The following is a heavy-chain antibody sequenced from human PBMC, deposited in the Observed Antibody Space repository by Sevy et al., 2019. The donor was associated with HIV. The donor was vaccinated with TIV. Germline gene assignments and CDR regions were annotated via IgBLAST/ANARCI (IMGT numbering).Heavy chain of an antibody. Sequence: ASVKVSCKASGGTFSSYAISWVRQAPGQGLEWMGGIIPIFGTANYAQKFQGRVTITADESTSTAYMELSSLRSEDTAVYYCASVASNCSSTSCYYDYYYMDVWGKGTTVTVSS. CDR2: IIPIFGTA. D-gene: IGHD2-2*01. J-gene: IGHJ6*03. V-gene: IGHV1-69*13. CDR3: ASVASNCSSTSCYYDYYYMDV. CDR1: GGTFSSYA.